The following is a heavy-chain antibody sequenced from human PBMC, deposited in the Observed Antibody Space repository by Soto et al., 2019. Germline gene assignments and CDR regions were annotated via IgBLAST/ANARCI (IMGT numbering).Heavy chain of an antibody. CDR1: GFTFSSYG. J-gene: IGHJ2*01. Sequence: QVQLVESGGGVVQPGRSLRLSCAASGFTFSSYGMHWVRQAPGKGLEWVAVISYDGSNKYYADSVKGRFTISRDNSKNTLYLQMTSLRAEDTAVYYCAKDCGWRSGLCWYFDLWGRGTLVTVSS. V-gene: IGHV3-30*18. D-gene: IGHD6-19*01. CDR3: AKDCGWRSGLCWYFDL. CDR2: ISYDGSNK.